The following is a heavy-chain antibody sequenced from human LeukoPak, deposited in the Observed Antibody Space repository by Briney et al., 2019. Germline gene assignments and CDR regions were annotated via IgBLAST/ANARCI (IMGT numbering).Heavy chain of an antibody. CDR3: ARGRDYEGDGDAFDI. Sequence: APVKVSCKASGYTFTGYYMHWVRQAPGQGLEWMGWINPNSGGTNYAQKFQGRVTMTRDTSISTAYMELSRLRSDDTAVYYCARGRDYEGDGDAFDIWGQGTMVTVSS. J-gene: IGHJ3*02. CDR2: INPNSGGT. D-gene: IGHD4-17*01. CDR1: GYTFTGYY. V-gene: IGHV1-2*02.